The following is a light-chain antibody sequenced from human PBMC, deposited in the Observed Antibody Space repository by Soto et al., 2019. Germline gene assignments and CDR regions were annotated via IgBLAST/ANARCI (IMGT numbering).Light chain of an antibody. CDR3: AAWDDSLNAGV. V-gene: IGLV1-44*01. Sequence: QSVLTQPPSASGTPGQRVTISCSGSSSNIGSNDVNWYQQLPGTAHKLLIHTNNHRPSGVPDPFSGSRSGTSASLAISGLQSKDEADYYCAAWDDSLNAGVFGGGTTLTVL. J-gene: IGLJ3*02. CDR1: SSNIGSND. CDR2: TNN.